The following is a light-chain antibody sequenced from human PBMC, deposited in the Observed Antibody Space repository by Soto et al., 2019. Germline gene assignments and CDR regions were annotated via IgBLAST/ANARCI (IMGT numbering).Light chain of an antibody. Sequence: QSVLTQPASVSGSPGQSSAISCTGTTPDFGGYNYVSWYQQHPGKAPKLVIYEVSNRPAGVSNRFSGSKSGNTVSLTISVLQGEDESDSYCVSYSSSTAPVFCRGTALTVL. CDR3: VSYSSSTAPV. CDR2: EVS. CDR1: TPDFGGYNY. V-gene: IGLV2-14*01. J-gene: IGLJ3*02.